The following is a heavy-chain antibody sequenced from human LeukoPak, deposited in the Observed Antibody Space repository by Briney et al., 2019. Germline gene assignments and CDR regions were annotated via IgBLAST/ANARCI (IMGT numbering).Heavy chain of an antibody. V-gene: IGHV4-38-2*01. J-gene: IGHJ4*02. CDR3: ARLIIGVLDY. D-gene: IGHD3/OR15-3a*01. Sequence: SETLSLTCAVSGFSITSGYYWGWIRQPPREGLEWIGSTYYSARTYSHPSLSGRATISVHTSKNQDSRRRTCVSAAETGVYYCARLIIGVLDYWGQGTLVTVSS. CDR2: TYYSART. CDR1: GFSITSGYY.